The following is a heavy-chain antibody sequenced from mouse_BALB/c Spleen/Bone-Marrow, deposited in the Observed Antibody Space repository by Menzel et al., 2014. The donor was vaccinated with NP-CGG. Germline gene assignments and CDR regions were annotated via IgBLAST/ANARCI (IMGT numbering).Heavy chain of an antibody. CDR3: ARHAYYDQTEVSFVY. Sequence: DVMLVESGGGLVKSGGSLKLSCAASGFTFXSYGMSWVRQTPEKRLEWVATISGGGSYTFYPDSVKGRFTISRDNAENNLYLQLSSLRSEDTALYYCARHAYYDQTEVSFVYWGQGTLVTVSA. D-gene: IGHD2-4*01. CDR2: ISGGGSYT. J-gene: IGHJ3*01. CDR1: GFTFXSYG. V-gene: IGHV5-9-2*01.